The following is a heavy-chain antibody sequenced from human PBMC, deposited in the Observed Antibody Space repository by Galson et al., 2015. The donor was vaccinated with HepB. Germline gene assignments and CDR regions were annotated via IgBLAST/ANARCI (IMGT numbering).Heavy chain of an antibody. D-gene: IGHD3-22*01. V-gene: IGHV7-4-1*02. J-gene: IGHJ4*02. CDR1: GYTFTSYA. Sequence: SVKVSCKASGYTFTSYAMNWVRQAPGQGLEWMGWINTNTGNPTYAQGFTGRFVFSLDTSVSTAYLQISRLKAEDTAVYYCARASLYYYDSSGYSGDYWGQGTLVTVSS. CDR3: ARASLYYYDSSGYSGDY. CDR2: INTNTGNP.